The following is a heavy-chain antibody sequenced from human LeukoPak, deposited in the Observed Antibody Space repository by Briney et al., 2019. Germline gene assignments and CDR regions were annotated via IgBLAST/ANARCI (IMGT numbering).Heavy chain of an antibody. Sequence: SVKVSCKASGGTFSSYAISRVRQAPGQGLEWMGGIIPIFGTANYAQKFQGRVTITADESTSTAYMELSSLRSEDTAVYYCARRARTTVTFDYWGQGTLVTVSS. J-gene: IGHJ4*02. CDR3: ARRARTTVTFDY. CDR2: IIPIFGTA. CDR1: GGTFSSYA. V-gene: IGHV1-69*13. D-gene: IGHD4-11*01.